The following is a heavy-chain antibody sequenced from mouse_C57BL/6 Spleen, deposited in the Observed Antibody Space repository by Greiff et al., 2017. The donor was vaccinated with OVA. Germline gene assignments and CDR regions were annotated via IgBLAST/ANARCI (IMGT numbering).Heavy chain of an antibody. J-gene: IGHJ4*01. Sequence: QVQLQQPGAELVRPGSSVKLSCKASGYTFTSYWLHWVKQRPIQGLEWIGNIDPSDSDTPYNQKFKDKATLTVDKSSSTAYMQISSLTSEDSAVYYCARDGNYYYAMDYWGKGTSVTVSS. D-gene: IGHD2-1*01. CDR2: IDPSDSDT. CDR1: GYTFTSYW. V-gene: IGHV1-52*01. CDR3: ARDGNYYYAMDY.